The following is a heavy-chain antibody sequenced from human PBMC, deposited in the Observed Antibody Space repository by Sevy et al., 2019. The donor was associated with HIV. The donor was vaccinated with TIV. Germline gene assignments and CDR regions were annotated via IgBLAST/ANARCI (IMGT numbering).Heavy chain of an antibody. V-gene: IGHV3-30*04. CDR1: GFIFDNYA. Sequence: GGSLRLSCEAYGFIFDNYAMHWVRQAPGKGLEWVAVISYDGSKKNHAESMKGRFTISRDNSKNTLYLEMSSLRPEDTAVYYCAHSSGLYGYYYGMDVWGQGTTVTVSS. J-gene: IGHJ6*02. CDR3: AHSSGLYGYYYGMDV. CDR2: ISYDGSKK. D-gene: IGHD4-17*01.